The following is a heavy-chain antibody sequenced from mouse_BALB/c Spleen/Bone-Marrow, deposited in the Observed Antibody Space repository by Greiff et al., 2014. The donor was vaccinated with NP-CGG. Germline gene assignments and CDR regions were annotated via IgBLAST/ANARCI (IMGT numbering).Heavy chain of an antibody. D-gene: IGHD3-3*01. J-gene: IGHJ3*01. CDR3: ARGGTGPFPY. V-gene: IGHV1-67*01. CDR1: GYTFTDYA. Sequence: QVQLQQSEPELARPGESVKISCKGSGYTFTDYAMHWVKQSHAKSLGWIGVITTYSANAKYNQKFKGKATMTVDKSSSTAYLELARLTSEDSDIYYCARGGTGPFPYWGQGTLVTVSA. CDR2: ITTYSANA.